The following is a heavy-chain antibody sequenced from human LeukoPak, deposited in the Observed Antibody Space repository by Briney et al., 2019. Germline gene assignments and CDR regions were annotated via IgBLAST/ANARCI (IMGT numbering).Heavy chain of an antibody. Sequence: GGSLRLSCAASGFKFDDFGMSWVRHVPGKGLEWVSGTNWDGASTGYGDSVKGRFTISRDNVKNSLYPQVNSLRVEDTALYFCGRVYCSTTSCYDYYDYYMDVWGKGTTVTVSS. J-gene: IGHJ6*03. CDR2: TNWDGAST. CDR3: GRVYCSTTSCYDYYDYYMDV. D-gene: IGHD2-2*01. V-gene: IGHV3-20*04. CDR1: GFKFDDFG.